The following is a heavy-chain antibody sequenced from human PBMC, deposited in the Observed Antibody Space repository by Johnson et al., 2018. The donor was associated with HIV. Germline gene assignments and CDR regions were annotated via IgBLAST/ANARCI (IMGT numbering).Heavy chain of an antibody. Sequence: QVQLVESGGGVVQPGRSLRLSCAASGFTFSSYAMHWVRQAPGKGLEWVAVISYDGSKKYFADSVKGRFTISRDHSKNTLYLQMNSLRAEDTAVYYCAREGIRGLMTTFGVAHPHDAFDLWGQGTMVTVSS. V-gene: IGHV3-30*04. CDR3: AREGIRGLMTTFGVAHPHDAFDL. CDR1: GFTFSSYA. J-gene: IGHJ3*01. D-gene: IGHD3-3*01. CDR2: ISYDGSKK.